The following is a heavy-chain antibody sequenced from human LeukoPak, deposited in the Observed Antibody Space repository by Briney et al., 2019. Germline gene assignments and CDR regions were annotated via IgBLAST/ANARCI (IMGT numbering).Heavy chain of an antibody. D-gene: IGHD6-13*01. CDR3: ARGSIAASGAKWFDP. CDR1: GGSISGGSYY. CDR2: IYSSGST. J-gene: IGHJ5*02. V-gene: IGHV4-61*02. Sequence: SETLSLTCSVSGGSISGGSYYWSWIRQPAGKGLEWVGRIYSSGSTNYNPSLQSRVTMSVDTSKNQFSLKVSSVIAADTAVYYCARGSIAASGAKWFDPWGQGTLVTVSS.